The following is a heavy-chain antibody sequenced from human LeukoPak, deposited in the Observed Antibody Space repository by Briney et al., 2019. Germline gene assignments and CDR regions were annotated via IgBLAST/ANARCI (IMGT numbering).Heavy chain of an antibody. Sequence: PSETLSLTCTVSGASISSFYWSWIRQPPGKGLEFIGYVYYTGSTNYTPSLESRVTISLDTSKNEFSLKMSSVTAADTAVYYCARVPVYYGMDVWGQGTTATVSS. CDR2: VYYTGST. CDR1: GASISSFY. V-gene: IGHV4-59*01. J-gene: IGHJ6*02. CDR3: ARVPVYYGMDV.